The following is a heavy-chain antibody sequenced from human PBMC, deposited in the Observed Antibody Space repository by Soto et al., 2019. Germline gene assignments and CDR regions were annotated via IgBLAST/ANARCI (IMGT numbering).Heavy chain of an antibody. Sequence: SETLSLTCAVSGGSISSSNWWSWVRQPPGKGLEWIGEIYHSGSTNYSPSLKTRLTITKDVSKNQVALAVTNMDPVDTATYYCAYLSRYAMTFYFASWGQGAPVTVSS. D-gene: IGHD2-8*01. CDR1: GGSISSSNW. CDR2: IYHSGST. V-gene: IGHV4-4*02. CDR3: AYLSRYAMTFYFAS. J-gene: IGHJ4*02.